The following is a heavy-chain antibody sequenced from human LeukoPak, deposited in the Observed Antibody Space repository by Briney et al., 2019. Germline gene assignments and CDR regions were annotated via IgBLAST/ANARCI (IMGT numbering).Heavy chain of an antibody. CDR1: GYTFTSYD. V-gene: IGHV1-8*01. CDR3: ARATLVRRRTYYYYMDV. CDR2: MNPNSGNT. Sequence: ASVKVSCKASGYTFTSYDINWVRQATGQGLEWMGWMNPNSGNTGYAQKFQGRVTMTRNTSISTAYMELSSLRSEDTAVYYCARATLVRRRTYYYYMDVWGKGTTVTVSS. D-gene: IGHD2/OR15-2a*01. J-gene: IGHJ6*03.